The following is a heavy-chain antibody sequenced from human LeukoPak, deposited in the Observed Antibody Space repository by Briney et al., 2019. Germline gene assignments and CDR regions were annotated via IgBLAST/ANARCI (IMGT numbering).Heavy chain of an antibody. CDR3: ARGPASGSNFAWFDP. CDR2: IYHSGST. CDR1: GYSISSGYY. J-gene: IGHJ5*02. V-gene: IGHV4-38-2*01. D-gene: IGHD3-10*01. Sequence: PSETLSLTCAVSGYSISSGYYWGWIRQPPGKGLEWIGSIYHSGSTYYNPSLKSRVTISVDMSKNQFSLELTSVTAADTAVYYCARGPASGSNFAWFDPWGQGTLVTVSS.